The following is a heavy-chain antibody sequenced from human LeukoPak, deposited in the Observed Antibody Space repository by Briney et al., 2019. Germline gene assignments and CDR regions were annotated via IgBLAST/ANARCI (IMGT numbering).Heavy chain of an antibody. CDR1: GVSISSSNSY. J-gene: IGHJ4*02. V-gene: IGHV4-39*01. Sequence: SETLSLTCTVSGVSISSSNSYWGWIRQPPGKGLEWIGSIYYSGNTYYNASLKSQVSISIDTSKNQFSLRLTSVTAADTAVYYCARHPGYSYAYVDYWGQGTLVTVSS. CDR2: IYYSGNT. CDR3: ARHPGYSYAYVDY. D-gene: IGHD5-18*01.